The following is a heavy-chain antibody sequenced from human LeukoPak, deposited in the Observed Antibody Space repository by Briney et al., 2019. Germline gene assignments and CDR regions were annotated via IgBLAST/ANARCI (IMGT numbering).Heavy chain of an antibody. CDR1: GFTFSSYA. D-gene: IGHD3-22*01. CDR3: AKPHYDSSGYQYYFDY. V-gene: IGHV3-23*01. Sequence: PGGSLRLSCAASGFTFSSYAMSWVRQAPGKGLEWVSAISGSGGSTYYADSVKGRFTISRDNSKNTLYLQMNSLRAEDTAVYYCAKPHYDSSGYQYYFDYWGQGTLVTVSS. J-gene: IGHJ4*02. CDR2: ISGSGGST.